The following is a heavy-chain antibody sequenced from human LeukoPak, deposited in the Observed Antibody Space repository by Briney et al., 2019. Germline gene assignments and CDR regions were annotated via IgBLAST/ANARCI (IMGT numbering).Heavy chain of an antibody. D-gene: IGHD2-15*01. CDR2: ISYDGSNK. J-gene: IGHJ4*02. CDR3: ASEYCSGGSCRFDY. Sequence: GGSLRLSCAASGLTFSSYGMHWVRQAPGKGLEWVAVISYDGSNKYYADSVKGRFTISRDNSKNTLYLQMNSLRAEDTAVYYCASEYCSGGSCRFDYWGQGTLVTVSS. V-gene: IGHV3-30*03. CDR1: GLTFSSYG.